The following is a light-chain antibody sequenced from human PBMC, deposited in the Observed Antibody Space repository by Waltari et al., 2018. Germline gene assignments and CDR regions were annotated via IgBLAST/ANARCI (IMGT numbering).Light chain of an antibody. J-gene: IGLJ3*02. V-gene: IGLV3-25*03. CDR1: ALAQQY. CDR3: QSSDTLTSWV. CDR2: KDS. Sequence: SSELTQPPSVSVSPGHTARITCSGDALAQQYSYWYQQKSGQAPVLVIYKDSKRPSGIPERFSGTSSGTTGTLTISGVQTEDEADYYGQSSDTLTSWVFGGGTKLTVL.